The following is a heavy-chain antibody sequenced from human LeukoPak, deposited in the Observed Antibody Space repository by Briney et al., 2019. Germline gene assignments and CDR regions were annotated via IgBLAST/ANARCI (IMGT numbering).Heavy chain of an antibody. CDR2: IIPIFGTA. D-gene: IGHD2-15*01. J-gene: IGHJ6*02. CDR1: GGTFSSYA. Sequence: SVTVSCTASGGTFSSYAISWVRQAPGQGLEWMGGIIPIFGTANYAQKFQGRVTITADESTSTAYMELSSLRSEDTAVYYCARTYCSGGTCYSGPRSSYYYYGMDVWGQGTTVTVSS. V-gene: IGHV1-69*13. CDR3: ARTYCSGGTCYSGPRSSYYYYGMDV.